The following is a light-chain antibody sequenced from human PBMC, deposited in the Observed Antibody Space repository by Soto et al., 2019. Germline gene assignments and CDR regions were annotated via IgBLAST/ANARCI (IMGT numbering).Light chain of an antibody. J-gene: IGLJ2*01. CDR3: SSYTSSSTFVV. Sequence: QSALTQPASVSGSPGQSITISCTGTSSDVGGYNYVSWYQQHPGKAPKLMFYDVSNRPSGVSNRFSGSKSGNTASLTISGLPAEDEGDYYCSSYTSSSTFVVFGGGTKLTV. V-gene: IGLV2-14*01. CDR1: SSDVGGYNY. CDR2: DVS.